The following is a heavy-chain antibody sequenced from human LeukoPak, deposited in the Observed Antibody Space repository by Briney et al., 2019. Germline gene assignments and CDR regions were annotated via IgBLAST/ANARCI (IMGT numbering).Heavy chain of an antibody. CDR2: IIPIFGTE. CDR1: GGTFSTYA. D-gene: IGHD2-2*01. Sequence: SVKISCKTSGGTFSTYAISWVRQAPGQGREWMGGIIPIFGTENYAQKFQGRVTITADESTSTAYMELSSLRSEDTAVYYCARAPSVVVPAATSPKDYYYYMDVWGKGTTVTVSS. CDR3: ARAPSVVVPAATSPKDYYYYMDV. V-gene: IGHV1-69*13. J-gene: IGHJ6*03.